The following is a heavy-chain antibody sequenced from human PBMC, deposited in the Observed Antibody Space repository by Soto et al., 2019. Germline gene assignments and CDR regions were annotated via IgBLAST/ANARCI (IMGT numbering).Heavy chain of an antibody. CDR1: GLNVRANY. J-gene: IGHJ6*02. CDR2: IYTNENT. Sequence: PGGSLRLSCTASGLNVRANYMSWVRQPPGKGLEWVSIIYTNENTFYADSVRGRFIISRHSFNNTLYLQMNNLRAEDTAVYYFARSNSIAAAGTPGYYYYGMDVWGQGTTVTVSS. V-gene: IGHV3-66*01. CDR3: ARSNSIAAAGTPGYYYYGMDV. D-gene: IGHD6-13*01.